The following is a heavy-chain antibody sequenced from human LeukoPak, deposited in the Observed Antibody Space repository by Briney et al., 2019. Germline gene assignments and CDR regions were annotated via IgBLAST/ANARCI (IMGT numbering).Heavy chain of an antibody. CDR1: GFSFSSCS. V-gene: IGHV3-21*06. D-gene: IGHD3-22*01. Sequence: PGGSLRLSCAASGFSFSSCSFNWVRQAPGKGLEWVSSINTVSSYIYYADSLKGRFTISRDNAKNSVYLQMDSLRAEDSAVYYCARLRRNTDSSGFFYYYDYWGQGTLVTVSS. CDR3: ARLRRNTDSSGFFYYYDY. CDR2: INTVSSYI. J-gene: IGHJ4*02.